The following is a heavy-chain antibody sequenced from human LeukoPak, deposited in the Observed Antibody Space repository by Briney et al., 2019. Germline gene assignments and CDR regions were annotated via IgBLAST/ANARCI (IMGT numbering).Heavy chain of an antibody. D-gene: IGHD2-2*01. CDR3: ASCSSTIRRGFDP. CDR2: IIPIFGTA. Sequence: SVKVSYKASGGTFSSYAISWVRQAPGQGLEWMGGIIPIFGTANYAQKFQGRVTITADESTSTAYMELSSLRSEDTAVYYCASCSSTIRRGFDPWGQGTLVTVSS. V-gene: IGHV1-69*13. CDR1: GGTFSSYA. J-gene: IGHJ5*02.